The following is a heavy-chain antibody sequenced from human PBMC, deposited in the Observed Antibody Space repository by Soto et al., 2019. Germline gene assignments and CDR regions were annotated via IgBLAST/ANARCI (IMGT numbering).Heavy chain of an antibody. J-gene: IGHJ4*02. CDR2: FYNSGNT. CDR3: ASTKKWLAFDY. D-gene: IGHD6-19*01. CDR1: GDSICNYY. Sequence: PSQTLSLTCTRSGDSICNYYWTSIRQHPGKGLEWIGCFYNSGNTNYNPSLKSRVTISVDTSNNQFSLRVNSVTAADTAVYYCASTKKWLAFDYWGQRALVTVSS. V-gene: IGHV4-59*01.